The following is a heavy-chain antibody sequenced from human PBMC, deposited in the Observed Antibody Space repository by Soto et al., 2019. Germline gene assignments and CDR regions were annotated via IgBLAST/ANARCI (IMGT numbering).Heavy chain of an antibody. CDR3: ARVGEWSGYDWGIDY. Sequence: SETLSLTCTVSGGSISSYYWSWIRQPPGKGLEWIGYIYYSGSTNYNPSLKSRVTISVDTSKNQFSLKLSSVTAADTAVYYCARVGEWSGYDWGIDYWGQGTLVTVSS. D-gene: IGHD5-12*01. V-gene: IGHV4-59*08. CDR1: GGSISSYY. CDR2: IYYSGST. J-gene: IGHJ4*02.